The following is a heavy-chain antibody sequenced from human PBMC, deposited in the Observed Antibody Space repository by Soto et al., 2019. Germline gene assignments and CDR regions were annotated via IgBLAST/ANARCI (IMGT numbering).Heavy chain of an antibody. CDR1: GFTYSNAW. V-gene: IGHV3-15*01. Sequence: EVQLVESGGGLVKPGGSLRLSCAASGFTYSNAWMSWVRQAPGKGLEWVGRIKSKTDGGTTDYAAPVKGRFTISRDDSKNTLYLQMNSLKTEDTAVYYCTTGGSGYGVVLGAFDIWGQGTMVTVSS. CDR2: IKSKTDGGTT. J-gene: IGHJ3*02. D-gene: IGHD5-12*01. CDR3: TTGGSGYGVVLGAFDI.